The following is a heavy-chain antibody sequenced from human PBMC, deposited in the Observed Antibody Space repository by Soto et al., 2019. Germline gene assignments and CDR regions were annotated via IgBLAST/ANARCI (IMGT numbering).Heavy chain of an antibody. J-gene: IGHJ4*02. Sequence: QVQLQESGPGLVKPSQTLSLTCTVSGGSMNSGGYCWNWIRQHPGEGLEWSGCISYGGTTSYNPSLKSRLTISVDTSKNQFSLMLNSVTAADTAVYYCSRGILVWGQGTLITVSS. V-gene: IGHV4-31*03. CDR1: GGSMNSGGYC. CDR2: ISYGGTT. D-gene: IGHD2-15*01. CDR3: SRGILV.